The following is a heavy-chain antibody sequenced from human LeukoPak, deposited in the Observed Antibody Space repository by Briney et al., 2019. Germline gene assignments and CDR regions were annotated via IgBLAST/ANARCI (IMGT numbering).Heavy chain of an antibody. CDR3: VRGNDYGGPHY. CDR2: TDRDGSRI. J-gene: IGHJ4*02. V-gene: IGHV3-74*01. D-gene: IGHD4-23*01. Sequence: GGSLRLSCAVSGFTFSSYWMHWVRQAPGKGLVWVSRTDRDGSRINYADSAKGRFTISRDNGKNTLFLQMNSLRAEDAAVYYCVRGNDYGGPHYWGQGTLVTVSS. CDR1: GFTFSSYW.